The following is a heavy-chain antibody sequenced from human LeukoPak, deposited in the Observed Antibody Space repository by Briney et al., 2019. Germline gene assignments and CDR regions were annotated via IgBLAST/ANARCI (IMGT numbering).Heavy chain of an antibody. Sequence: SETLSLTCAVYGGSFSGYYWSWIRQPPGKGLEWIGEINHSGSTNYNPSLKSRVTISVDTSKNQFSLKLSSVTAADTAVYYCARGWRRPYSSSWYFGAFDIWGQGTMATVSS. D-gene: IGHD6-13*01. J-gene: IGHJ3*02. CDR3: ARGWRRPYSSSWYFGAFDI. V-gene: IGHV4-34*01. CDR2: INHSGST. CDR1: GGSFSGYY.